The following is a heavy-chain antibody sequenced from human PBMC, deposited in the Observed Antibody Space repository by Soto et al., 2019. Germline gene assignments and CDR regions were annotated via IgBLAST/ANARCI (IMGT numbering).Heavy chain of an antibody. J-gene: IGHJ5*02. CDR1: GYTFTNYE. V-gene: IGHV1-8*01. CDR3: ARMASSGSLNWFDP. CDR2: MNPGSGNT. Sequence: GASVKVSCKASGYTFTNYEINWVRQATGQGLEWMGWMNPGSGNTGYAHKFQGRVTMTRNISISTAYMELSRLGSDDTAIYYCARMASSGSLNWFDPWSQGTLVTVSS. D-gene: IGHD3-10*01.